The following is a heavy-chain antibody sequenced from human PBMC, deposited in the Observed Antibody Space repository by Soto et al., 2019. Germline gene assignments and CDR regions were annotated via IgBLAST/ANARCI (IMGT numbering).Heavy chain of an antibody. V-gene: IGHV3-30-3*01. Sequence: QVQLLESGGGVVQPGNSVRISCAASGFTFSSYAMHWVRQAPGKGLEWVSIISSDGNNKYYGDSVKGRFTIPRDNSKNTLYLQMNSLRVEDTAVYYCARDRIGTSDYWGQGTLVAVSS. J-gene: IGHJ4*02. CDR2: ISSDGNNK. CDR1: GFTFSSYA. D-gene: IGHD1-1*01. CDR3: ARDRIGTSDY.